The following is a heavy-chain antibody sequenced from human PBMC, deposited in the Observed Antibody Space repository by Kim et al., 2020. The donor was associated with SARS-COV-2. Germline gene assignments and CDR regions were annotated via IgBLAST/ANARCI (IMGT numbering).Heavy chain of an antibody. V-gene: IGHV5-51*01. CDR2: DTDP. J-gene: IGHJ4*02. CDR3: ATLGEVSS. D-gene: IGHD3-16*01. Sequence: DTDPRYSPSFQGQVTISDDKSISTAYLQWSSLKASDTAMYYCATLGEVSSWGQGTLVTVSS.